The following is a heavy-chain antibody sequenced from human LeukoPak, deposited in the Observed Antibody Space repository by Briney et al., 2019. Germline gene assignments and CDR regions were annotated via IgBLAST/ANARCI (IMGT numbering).Heavy chain of an antibody. CDR1: GFAFSNYW. CDR3: STLTSRYLPDS. V-gene: IGHV3-15*07. Sequence: GGSLRLSCAASGFAFSNYWMNWVRQAPGKGLEWVGRIKSKADGETTDYAAPVKGRFTFSRDDSKNMLYLQMNGLKSEDTAVYYCSTLTSRYLPDSWGQGTLVTVSS. J-gene: IGHJ4*02. CDR2: IKSKADGETT. D-gene: IGHD3-9*01.